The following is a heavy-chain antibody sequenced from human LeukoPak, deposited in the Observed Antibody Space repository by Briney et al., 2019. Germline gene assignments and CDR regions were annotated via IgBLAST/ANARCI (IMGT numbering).Heavy chain of an antibody. V-gene: IGHV1-46*01. CDR3: ARATLSDHYFNY. J-gene: IGHJ4*02. Sequence: ASVKVSCKASGYTFTSYYMHWVRQAPGQGLEWMGIINPSGGGTSYAQKFQGRVTMTRDTSTNTVYMELSSLRSEDTAVYFCARATLSDHYFNYWGQGTLVTVSS. CDR2: INPSGGGT. CDR1: GYTFTSYY.